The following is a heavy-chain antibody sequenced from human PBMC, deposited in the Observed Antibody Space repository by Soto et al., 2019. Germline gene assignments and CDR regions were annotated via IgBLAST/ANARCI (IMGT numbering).Heavy chain of an antibody. CDR1: GFTFSSYA. Sequence: GGSLRLSCAASGFTFSSYAMSWVRQAPGKGLEWVSAISGSGGSTYYADSVKGRFTISRDNSKNTLYLQMNSLRAEDTAVYYCAKDKGFDDGSSSFFDYWGQGTLVTVPS. V-gene: IGHV3-23*01. D-gene: IGHD6-6*01. CDR3: AKDKGFDDGSSSFFDY. J-gene: IGHJ4*02. CDR2: ISGSGGST.